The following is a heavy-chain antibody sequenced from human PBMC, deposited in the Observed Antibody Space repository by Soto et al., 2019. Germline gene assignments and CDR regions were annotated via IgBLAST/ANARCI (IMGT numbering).Heavy chain of an antibody. CDR1: GFTFSNYD. V-gene: IGHV3-13*01. CDR2: IGTAGHT. D-gene: IGHD2-15*01. J-gene: IGHJ4*02. CDR3: ARGRLISLYYFDY. Sequence: EVQLVESGGGLVQPGGSLRLSCAASGFTFSNYDMHWVRQVTGKGLEWVSTIGTAGHTYYPGSVKGRFTISRANAKTSXXXXXXXXXXEDTAVYYCARGRLISLYYFDYWGQGTLVTVSS.